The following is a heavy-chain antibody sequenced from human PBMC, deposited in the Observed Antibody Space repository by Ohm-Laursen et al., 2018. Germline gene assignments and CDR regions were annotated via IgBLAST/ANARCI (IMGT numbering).Heavy chain of an antibody. CDR2: INHSRST. J-gene: IGHJ5*02. D-gene: IGHD1-1*01. V-gene: IGHV4-34*01. CDR3: ARDPGTNWFDP. Sequence: GTLSLTWAVYGGSFSGYYWNWIRQPPGKGLEWIGEINHSRSTKYNSSFKSRVTISVDTSKNQFSLKLTSVTAADTAVYYCARDPGTNWFDPWGQGTLVTVSS. CDR1: GGSFSGYY.